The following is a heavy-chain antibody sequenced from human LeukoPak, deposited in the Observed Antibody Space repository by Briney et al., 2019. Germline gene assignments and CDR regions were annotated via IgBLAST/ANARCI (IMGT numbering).Heavy chain of an antibody. CDR3: ARDLHYYDSSGLLGTRDY. V-gene: IGHV1-69*04. J-gene: IGHJ4*02. D-gene: IGHD3-22*01. Sequence: ASVKVSCKASGGTFSSYAISWVRQAPGQGLEWMGRIIPILGIANYAQKFQGRVTITADKSTSTAYMELSSLRSEDTAVYYCARDLHYYDSSGLLGTRDYWGQGTLVTVSS. CDR1: GGTFSSYA. CDR2: IIPILGIA.